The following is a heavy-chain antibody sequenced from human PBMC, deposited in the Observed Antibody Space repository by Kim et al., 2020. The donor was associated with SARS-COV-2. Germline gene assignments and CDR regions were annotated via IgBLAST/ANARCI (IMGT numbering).Heavy chain of an antibody. V-gene: IGHV3-30*01. J-gene: IGHJ6*02. D-gene: IGHD3-22*01. Sequence: YYADSVKGRFTISRDNSKNTLYLQMNSLRAEDTAVYYCARAVNYYYGMDVWGQGTTVTVSS. CDR3: ARAVNYYYGMDV.